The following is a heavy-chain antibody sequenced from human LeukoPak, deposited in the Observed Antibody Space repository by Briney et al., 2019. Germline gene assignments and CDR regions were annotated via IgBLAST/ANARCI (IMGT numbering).Heavy chain of an antibody. V-gene: IGHV1-69*13. CDR1: GGTFSSCA. CDR2: IIPIFGTA. J-gene: IGHJ4*02. Sequence: SVKVSCKASGGTFSSCAISWVRQAPGQGLEWMGGIIPIFGTANYAQKFQGRVTITADESTSTAYMELSSLRSEDTAVYYCARAPPEGYYYGSGSFPLDYWGQGTLVTVSS. CDR3: ARAPPEGYYYGSGSFPLDY. D-gene: IGHD3-10*01.